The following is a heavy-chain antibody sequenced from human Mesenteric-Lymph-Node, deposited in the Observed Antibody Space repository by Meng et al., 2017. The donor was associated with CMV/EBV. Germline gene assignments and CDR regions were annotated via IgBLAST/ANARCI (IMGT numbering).Heavy chain of an antibody. D-gene: IGHD1-26*01. CDR1: GGSISSSSYY. CDR2: IYYSGST. J-gene: IGHJ4*02. CDR3: AGGSYSGSCLDY. V-gene: IGHV4-39*01. Sequence: SETLSLTCTVSGGSISSSSYYWGWIRQPPGKGLEWIGSIYYSGSTYYNPSLKSRVTISVDTSKNQFSPKLSSVTAADTAVYYCAGGSYSGSCLDYWGQGTLVTVSS.